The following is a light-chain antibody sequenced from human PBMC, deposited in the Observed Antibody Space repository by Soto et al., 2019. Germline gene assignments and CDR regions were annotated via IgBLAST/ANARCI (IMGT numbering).Light chain of an antibody. J-gene: IGKJ1*01. Sequence: IVLTQSPGTLSLSPGERATLSCRASQSFXSSFVWYQQKPGQAPRLLXYDASNRATGIPARFSGSGSGTDFTLTISSLEPEDFAVYYCQQRSNWTPTFGQGTKVDIK. CDR2: DAS. CDR1: QSFXSS. CDR3: QQRSNWTPT. V-gene: IGKV3-11*01.